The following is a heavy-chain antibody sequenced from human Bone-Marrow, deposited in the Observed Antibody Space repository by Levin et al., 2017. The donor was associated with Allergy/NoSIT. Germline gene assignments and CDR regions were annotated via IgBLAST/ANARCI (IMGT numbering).Heavy chain of an antibody. CDR3: ARGSFGPDGYNSIDY. CDR1: GGTFSSYA. D-gene: IGHD5-24*01. J-gene: IGHJ4*02. CDR2: IIPIFGTA. V-gene: IGHV1-69*13. Sequence: SVKVSCKASGGTFSSYAISWVRQAPGQGLEWMGGIIPIFGTANYAQKFQGRVTITADESTSTAYMELSSLRSEDTAVYYCARGSFGPDGYNSIDYWGQGTLVTVSS.